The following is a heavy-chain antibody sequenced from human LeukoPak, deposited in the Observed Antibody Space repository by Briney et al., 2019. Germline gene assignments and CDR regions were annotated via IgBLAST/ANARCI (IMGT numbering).Heavy chain of an antibody. J-gene: IGHJ5*02. CDR3: ARDLLPRSSSFPFDP. D-gene: IGHD6-13*01. CDR2: INTNTGNP. CDR1: GYTFTSYA. V-gene: IGHV7-4-1*02. Sequence: ASVKVSCKASGYTFTSYAMNWVRQAPGQGLEWMGWINTNTGNPTYAQGFTGRFVFSLDTSVSTAYLQISSLRAEDTAVYYCARDLLPRSSSFPFDPWGQGTLVTVSS.